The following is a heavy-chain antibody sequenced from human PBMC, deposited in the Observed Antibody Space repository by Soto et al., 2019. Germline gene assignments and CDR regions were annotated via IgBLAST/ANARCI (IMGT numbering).Heavy chain of an antibody. CDR1: GAALNSGNYY. Sequence: SETLSLTCSVSGAALNSGNYYWSWIRQVPGKGLEWIVHIYVTVAVAYNPSLRDRITISQDTSEGEFYLNLRLVTVADTAVHYCARIRIAKNHYQWFDPWGQCTLVTVSS. CDR3: ARIRIAKNHYQWFDP. CDR2: IYVTVAV. J-gene: IGHJ5*02. V-gene: IGHV4-31*03. D-gene: IGHD2-21*01.